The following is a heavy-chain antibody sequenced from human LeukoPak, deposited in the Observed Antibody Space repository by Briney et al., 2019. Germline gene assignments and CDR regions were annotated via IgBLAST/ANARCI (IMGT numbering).Heavy chain of an antibody. CDR1: GFTFSSYG. CDR3: ARDLGVITTLDAFDI. D-gene: IGHD3-22*01. V-gene: IGHV3-21*04. CDR2: ISTSSTYI. J-gene: IGHJ3*02. Sequence: NAGGTLRLSCAASGFTFSSYGMSWVRQAPGKGLEWVSSISTSSTYIYYADSVKGRFTISRDNAKNSLYLQMNSLRAEDTAVYYRARDLGVITTLDAFDIWGQGTMVTVSS.